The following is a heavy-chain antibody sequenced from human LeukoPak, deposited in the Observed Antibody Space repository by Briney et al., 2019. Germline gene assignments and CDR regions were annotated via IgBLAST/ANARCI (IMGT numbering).Heavy chain of an antibody. CDR3: ARGPRNDP. CDR1: GYPFTTYE. V-gene: IGHV1-8*01. J-gene: IGHJ5*02. Sequence: GASVKVSGKTSGYPFTTYEINWVRQAAGQGLEWMGWVHPDTGYADYAQKFQGRVTMTSDTSISTAYMELSSLRSDDTAVYFCARGPRNDPWGQGTLVTVSS. CDR2: VHPDTGYA. D-gene: IGHD1-14*01.